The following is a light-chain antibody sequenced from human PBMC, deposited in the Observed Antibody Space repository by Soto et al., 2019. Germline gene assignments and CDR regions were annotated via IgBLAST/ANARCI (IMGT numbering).Light chain of an antibody. CDR3: SSYAGTSQYV. Sequence: QSALTQPASVSASPGQSITISCTGSDSDVGSYDLVSWYQQHTGKAPNLLIYAITKRPSGLSNRFSGSKSDNTAALTNSGLQAEDEADYYCSSYAGTSQYVFGTGTKVTVL. CDR2: AIT. J-gene: IGLJ1*01. V-gene: IGLV2-23*02. CDR1: DSDVGSYDL.